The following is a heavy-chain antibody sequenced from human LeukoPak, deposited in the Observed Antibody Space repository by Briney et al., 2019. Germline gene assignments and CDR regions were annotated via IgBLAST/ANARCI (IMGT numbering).Heavy chain of an antibody. J-gene: IGHJ1*01. CDR1: GFTFSSYG. V-gene: IGHV3-30*18. CDR3: AKDDCSSTSCYSQYFQH. Sequence: GGSLRLSCAASGFTFSSYGMHWVRQAPGKGLEWVAVISYDGSNKYYADSVKGRFTISRDNSKNTLYLQMNSLRAEDTAVYYCAKDDCSSTSCYSQYFQHWGQGTLVTVSS. D-gene: IGHD2-2*02. CDR2: ISYDGSNK.